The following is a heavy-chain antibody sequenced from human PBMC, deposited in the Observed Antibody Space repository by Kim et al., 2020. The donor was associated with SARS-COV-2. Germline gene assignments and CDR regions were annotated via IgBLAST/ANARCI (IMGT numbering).Heavy chain of an antibody. V-gene: IGHV4-38-2*02. CDR2: IYRDGTT. D-gene: IGHD6-19*01. Sequence: SETLSLTCSVSGYYISRGYYWGWIRQPPGKGLEWIGSIYRDGTTYYNPPLKSRVTISVDKSNNQFSLKLSAVTAADTAVYYCARIEQWLSYYFDSWGQGTLVTVSS. CDR3: ARIEQWLSYYFDS. CDR1: GYYISRGYY. J-gene: IGHJ4*02.